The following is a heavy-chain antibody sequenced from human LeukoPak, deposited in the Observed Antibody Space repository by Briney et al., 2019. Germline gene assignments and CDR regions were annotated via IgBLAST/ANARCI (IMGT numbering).Heavy chain of an antibody. CDR2: IYPGDSDT. V-gene: IGHV5-51*01. CDR3: ARVLNYYDSSGYIYYFDY. Sequence: GESLKISCKGSGYTFTRYWIGWVRQMPGKGLEWMGIIYPGDSDTRYSPSFQGQVTISADKSISTAYLQWSSLKASDTAMYYCARVLNYYDSSGYIYYFDYWGQGTLVTVSS. CDR1: GYTFTRYW. J-gene: IGHJ4*02. D-gene: IGHD3-22*01.